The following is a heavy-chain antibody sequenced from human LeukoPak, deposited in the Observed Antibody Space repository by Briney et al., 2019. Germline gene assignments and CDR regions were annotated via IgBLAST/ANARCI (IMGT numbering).Heavy chain of an antibody. CDR2: IYSDDVT. D-gene: IGHD1/OR15-1a*01. V-gene: IGHV3-53*01. CDR1: GFTFSKAW. CDR3: ARGVLDIEGTFDY. J-gene: IGHJ4*02. Sequence: GGSLRLSCAASGFTFSKAWMSWVRQAPGKGLEWLSLIYSDDVTYYADSVKGRFTFPRDNSKNTLYLQMNSLRAEDTAVYYCARGVLDIEGTFDYWGQGTLVTVSS.